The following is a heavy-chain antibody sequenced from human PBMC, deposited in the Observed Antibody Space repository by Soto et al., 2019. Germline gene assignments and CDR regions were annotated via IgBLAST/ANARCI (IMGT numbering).Heavy chain of an antibody. V-gene: IGHV4-4*02. CDR1: GGSVSSSNW. Sequence: TLSLTCIVSGGSVSSSNWWSWVRQPPGKGLEWIGEIYHSGSTTYSPSLKSRATISVDKSENQFSLRLKSVTAADTAVYYCASVGSDYDNSGYYLPWGPGTLVTVSS. D-gene: IGHD3-22*01. J-gene: IGHJ5*02. CDR2: IYHSGST. CDR3: ASVGSDYDNSGYYLP.